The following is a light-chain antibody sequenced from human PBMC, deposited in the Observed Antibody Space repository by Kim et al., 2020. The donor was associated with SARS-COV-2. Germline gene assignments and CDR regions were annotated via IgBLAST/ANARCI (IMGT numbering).Light chain of an antibody. Sequence: SYELTQPPSVSVAPGETARITCGGDSIQIKSVHWYQQKPGQAPVVVMYYDSDRPSGIPERISGSNSGNTATLTIRRVEAGDEADYYCQVWDSSGDPVIFGGGTQLTVL. CDR1: SIQIKS. CDR2: YDS. CDR3: QVWDSSGDPVI. V-gene: IGLV3-21*04. J-gene: IGLJ2*01.